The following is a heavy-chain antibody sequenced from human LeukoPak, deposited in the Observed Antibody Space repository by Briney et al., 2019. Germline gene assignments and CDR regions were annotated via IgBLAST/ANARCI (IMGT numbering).Heavy chain of an antibody. CDR2: ISYDGSNK. V-gene: IGHV3-30*18. D-gene: IGHD3-22*01. Sequence: GGSLGLSCAASGFTFSSYGMHWVRQAPGKGLEWVAVISYDGSNKYYADSVKGRFTISRDNSKNTLYLQMNSLRAEDTAVYYCAKDTYYDSSGYYSYWGQGTLVTVSS. J-gene: IGHJ4*02. CDR1: GFTFSSYG. CDR3: AKDTYYDSSGYYSY.